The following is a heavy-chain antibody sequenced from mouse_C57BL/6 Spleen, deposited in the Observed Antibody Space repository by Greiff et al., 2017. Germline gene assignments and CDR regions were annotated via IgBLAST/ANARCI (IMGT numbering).Heavy chain of an antibody. CDR1: GYSFTDYN. J-gene: IGHJ1*03. V-gene: IGHV1-39*01. D-gene: IGHD1-1*01. CDR2: INPNYGTT. Sequence: EVQLQQPGPELVKPGASVKISCKASGYSFTDYNMNWVKQSNGQSLEWIGVINPNYGTTSYNQKFKGKATLTVDQSFSTAYMQLNSLTSEDSAVYYCARSGTTVVARYFDDWGTGTTVTVSS. CDR3: ARSGTTVVARYFDD.